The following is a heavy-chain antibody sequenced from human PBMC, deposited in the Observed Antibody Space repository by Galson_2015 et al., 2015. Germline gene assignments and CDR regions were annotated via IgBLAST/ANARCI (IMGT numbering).Heavy chain of an antibody. D-gene: IGHD3-16*01. Sequence: SVKVSCKASGYIFNNHGIAWVRQAPGQGLEWVGWISGYNGNTKYAEKLQGRLTMTTDTSTSTVYMELRSLRSDDTAVYYCAREKMEATAGGGEFHYYMDVWGKGTAVTVSS. CDR3: AREKMEATAGGGEFHYYMDV. CDR2: ISGYNGNT. CDR1: GYIFNNHG. J-gene: IGHJ6*03. V-gene: IGHV1-18*01.